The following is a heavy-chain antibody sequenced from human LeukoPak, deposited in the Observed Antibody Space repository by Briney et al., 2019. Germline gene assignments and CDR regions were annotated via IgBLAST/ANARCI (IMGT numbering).Heavy chain of an antibody. CDR3: VKMGSFFSWFDP. D-gene: IGHD3-3*02. V-gene: IGHV1-8*01. CDR2: MNPNSGNT. CDR1: GYTFTSYD. Sequence: ASVKVSCKASGYTFTSYDINWVRQATGQGLEWMGWMNPNSGNTGYAQKFQGRVTMTRNTSISTAYMELSSLRSEDTAVYYCVKMGSFFSWFDPWGQGTLVTVSS. J-gene: IGHJ5*02.